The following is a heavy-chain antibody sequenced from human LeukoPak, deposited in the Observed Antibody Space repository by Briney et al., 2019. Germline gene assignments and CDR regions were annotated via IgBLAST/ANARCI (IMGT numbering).Heavy chain of an antibody. J-gene: IGHJ5*02. Sequence: GGSLRLSCAASGFTVSSNYMSWVRQAPGKGLEWVSVIYRGGSTYYADSVKGRFTISRDNSKNTLYLQMNSLRAEDTAVYYCARRISWGWFDPWGQGTLVTVSS. D-gene: IGHD2-15*01. CDR2: IYRGGST. CDR3: ARRISWGWFDP. V-gene: IGHV3-66*01. CDR1: GFTVSSNY.